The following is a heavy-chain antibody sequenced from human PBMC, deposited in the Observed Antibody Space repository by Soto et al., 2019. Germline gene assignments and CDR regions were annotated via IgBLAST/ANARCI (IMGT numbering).Heavy chain of an antibody. Sequence: SDTLSPTFAVHDASFTGYDSSWIRKRPGKGLRWIGEINHSRITNYNPSLKSRVTISVDTSKNQFSLKLSSVTAADTAVYYCARAWVGYEFWSGYYWLRGWFDLWGQGTLVTVSS. J-gene: IGHJ5*02. D-gene: IGHD3-3*01. V-gene: IGHV4-34*01. CDR3: ARAWVGYEFWSGYYWLRGWFDL. CDR1: DASFTGYD. CDR2: INHSRIT.